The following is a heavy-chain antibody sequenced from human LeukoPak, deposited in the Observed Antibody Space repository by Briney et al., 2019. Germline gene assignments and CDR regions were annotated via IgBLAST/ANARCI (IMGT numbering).Heavy chain of an antibody. J-gene: IGHJ6*02. CDR1: GFTFSSYA. CDR3: TRDLMDYDVSTGLHHYYMDV. Sequence: GGSLRLSCAASGFTFSSYAMSWVRQAPGKGLEWVSAISGSGGSTYYADSVKGRFTISRDNSKNTLYLQMNTLRVEDTAVYYCTRDLMDYDVSTGLHHYYMDVWGQGTTVTVSS. D-gene: IGHD3-9*01. CDR2: ISGSGGST. V-gene: IGHV3-23*01.